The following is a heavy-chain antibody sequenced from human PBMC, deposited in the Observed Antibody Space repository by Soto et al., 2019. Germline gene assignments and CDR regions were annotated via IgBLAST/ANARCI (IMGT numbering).Heavy chain of an antibody. D-gene: IGHD2-2*01. Sequence: SQTLSLTCAISGDSVSSYSAAWNWIRQSPSGGLEWLGRTYYRSRFFSDYAESVKSRIIINPDTSKNQFSLQLKSVTPEDTAVNYCVTTRFSSPGWFDPWAQATPLTVS. CDR2: TYYRSRFFS. V-gene: IGHV6-1*01. J-gene: IGHJ5*02. CDR1: GDSVSSYSAA. CDR3: VTTRFSSPGWFDP.